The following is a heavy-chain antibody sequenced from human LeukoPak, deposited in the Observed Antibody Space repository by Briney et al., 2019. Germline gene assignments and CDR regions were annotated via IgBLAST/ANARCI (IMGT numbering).Heavy chain of an antibody. D-gene: IGHD5-24*01. CDR1: GFTFSSYW. CDR3: AKDGGDGYNSVDY. J-gene: IGHJ4*02. CDR2: INTDGSTT. Sequence: PGGSLRLSRAASGFTFSSYWMHWVRQAPGKGLVWVSRINTDGSTTSYADSVRGRFTISRDNAKNTLYLQMNSLRAEDTAVYYCAKDGGDGYNSVDYWGQGTLVTVSS. V-gene: IGHV3-74*01.